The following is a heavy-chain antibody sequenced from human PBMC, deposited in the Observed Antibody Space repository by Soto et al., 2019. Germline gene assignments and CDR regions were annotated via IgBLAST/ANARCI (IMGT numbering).Heavy chain of an antibody. D-gene: IGHD2-15*01. CDR1: GFYFGGHY. CDR3: VLDVGWSFDY. V-gene: IGHV3-7*01. J-gene: IGHJ4*02. Sequence: EVQLVESGGGLVQPRGSLRLSCAASGFYFGGHYMSWVRQAPGKGLEWVAKIKTDGSEGYYVDSVRGRFTISRDNAGNSLYLQMNSLTAEDTAVYYGVLDVGWSFDYWAQGTVVSVSS. CDR2: IKTDGSEG.